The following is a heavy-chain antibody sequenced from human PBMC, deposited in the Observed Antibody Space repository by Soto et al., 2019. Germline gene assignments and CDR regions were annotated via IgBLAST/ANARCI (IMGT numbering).Heavy chain of an antibody. D-gene: IGHD5-12*01. CDR1: GGSISSSSYY. CDR3: AREASRDGYREQFDP. CDR2: IYYSGST. J-gene: IGHJ5*02. V-gene: IGHV4-39*02. Sequence: SETLSLTCTVSGGSISSSSYYWGWIRQPPGKGLEWIGSIYYSGSTYYNPSLKSRVTISVDTSKNQFSLKLSSVTAADTAVYYCAREASRDGYREQFDPWGQGTLVTVSS.